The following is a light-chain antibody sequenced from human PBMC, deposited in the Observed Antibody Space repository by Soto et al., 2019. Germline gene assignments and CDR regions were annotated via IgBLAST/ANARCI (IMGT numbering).Light chain of an antibody. Sequence: QSVLTQPPSASGTPGQRVTISCSGSSSNIGRDPVNWYQELPGTAPKLLIYDNNQRPSGVPDRFSGSKSGTSASLAISGLQSEDEADSFCAGWDGSLRGFVFGTGTKVTVL. CDR3: AGWDGSLRGFV. CDR2: DNN. J-gene: IGLJ1*01. CDR1: SSNIGRDP. V-gene: IGLV1-44*01.